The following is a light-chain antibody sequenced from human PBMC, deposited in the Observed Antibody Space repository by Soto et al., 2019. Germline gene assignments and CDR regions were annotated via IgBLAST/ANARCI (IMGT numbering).Light chain of an antibody. J-gene: IGLJ1*01. CDR1: SSDVGGYEY. CDR3: SSYSTTSTLV. CDR2: EVN. V-gene: IGLV2-14*01. Sequence: QSALTQPASVSGSPGQSVTISCTGASSDVGGYEYVSWYQQHPGKAPKLILYEVNNRPSGVSNHFSGSKSGNTAHLIISGLQADDEADYYCSSYSTTSTLVFGSGTKVTIL.